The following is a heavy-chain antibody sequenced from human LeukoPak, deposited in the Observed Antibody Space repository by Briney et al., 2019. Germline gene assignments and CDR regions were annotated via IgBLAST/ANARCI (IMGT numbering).Heavy chain of an antibody. D-gene: IGHD3-22*01. J-gene: IGHJ4*02. CDR3: ARAESNYYDSSGYYWD. CDR1: GGTFSSYA. V-gene: IGHV1-69*05. CDR2: IIPIFGTA. Sequence: SVKVSCKASGGTFSSYAISWVRQAPGQGREWMGRIIPIFGTANYAQKFQGRVTITTDESTSTAYMELSSLRSEDTAVYYCARAESNYYDSSGYYWDWGQGTLVTVSS.